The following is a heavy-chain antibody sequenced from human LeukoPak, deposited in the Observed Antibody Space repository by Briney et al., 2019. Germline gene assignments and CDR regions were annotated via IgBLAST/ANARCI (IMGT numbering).Heavy chain of an antibody. J-gene: IGHJ3*01. V-gene: IGHV3-7*03. D-gene: IGHD3-16*01. Sequence: PGGSLRLSCAASGCIFNNYWMNWVRQAPGQGLEWVASIKEDGREKLYVESLEGRLTIARDNAKESLHLQMRNLRVEDTAVYYCTRALGHSVLAFDVWGQGTVVIVS. CDR2: IKEDGREK. CDR1: GCIFNNYW. CDR3: TRALGHSVLAFDV.